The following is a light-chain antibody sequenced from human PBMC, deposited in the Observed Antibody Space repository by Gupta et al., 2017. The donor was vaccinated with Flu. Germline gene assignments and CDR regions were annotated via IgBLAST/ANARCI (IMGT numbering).Light chain of an antibody. CDR2: DAS. CDR3: QQRSAWAIT. J-gene: IGKJ5*01. V-gene: IGKV3-11*01. Sequence: PASLSLSPGGRATLSCRASQRVTSYLAWYQQKPGQPPRPRIVDASKRAPGVPARFNGSGSETDFTLTITSLEPQDSAVYYCQQRSAWAITFGQGTRLEI. CDR1: QRVTSY.